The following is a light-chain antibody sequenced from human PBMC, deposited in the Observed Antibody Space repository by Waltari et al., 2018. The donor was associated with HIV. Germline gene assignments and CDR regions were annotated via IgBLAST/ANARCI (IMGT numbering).Light chain of an antibody. CDR1: VSNPGGNF. V-gene: IGLV1-47*01. CDR2: RND. CDR3: STWDNSLSHWV. Sequence: QPLVTQPPSASGTPGQNISTSCPRHVSNPGGNFAYSYQQRPGTAPRLLIYRNDQRPSGVPDRFSGSKSATSASLAISGLRSEDEADYHCSTWDNSLSHWVFGGGTKVTVL. J-gene: IGLJ3*02.